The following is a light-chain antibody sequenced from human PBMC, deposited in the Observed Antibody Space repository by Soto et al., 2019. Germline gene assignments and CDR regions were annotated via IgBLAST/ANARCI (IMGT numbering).Light chain of an antibody. CDR1: QTVTNNY. Sequence: EIVLTQSPGTLSSSPGGRATLSCRASQTVTNNYLAWYQQKRGQAPRLLIWVASIRAADLPDRFSGGGSGTDFTLTIRRLEAEDVAIYYCHQYGSSPGSFGHGTTVEIK. CDR3: HQYGSSPGS. CDR2: VAS. V-gene: IGKV3-20*01. J-gene: IGKJ1*01.